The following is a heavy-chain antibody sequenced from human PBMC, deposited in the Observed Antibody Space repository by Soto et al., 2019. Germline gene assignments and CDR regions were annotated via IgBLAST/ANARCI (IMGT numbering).Heavy chain of an antibody. CDR2: IYHSGST. J-gene: IGHJ4*02. V-gene: IGHV4-30-2*01. D-gene: IGHD3-22*01. Sequence: QLQLQESGSGLVKPSQTLSLTCAVSGGSISSGGYSWSWIRQPPGKGLEWIGYIYHSGSTYYNPSLRSRVTRSVDRSKTQFSLKLSSVTAADTAVYYCARAPARYYYDSSGYYYGDYFDYWGQGTLVTVSS. CDR1: GGSISSGGYS. CDR3: ARAPARYYYDSSGYYYGDYFDY.